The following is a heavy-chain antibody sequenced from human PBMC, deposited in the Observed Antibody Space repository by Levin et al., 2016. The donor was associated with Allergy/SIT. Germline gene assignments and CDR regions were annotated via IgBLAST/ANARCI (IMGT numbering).Heavy chain of an antibody. J-gene: IGHJ6*03. CDR2: TRNKANSYTT. Sequence: GESLKISCAASGFTFSDHYMDWVRQAPGKGLEWVGRTRNKANSYTTEYAASVKGRFTISRDDSKNSLYLQMNSLKTEDTAVYYCTAAGTTVRPYYYYYYYMDVWGKGTSVTVSS. D-gene: IGHD4-17*01. CDR3: TAAGTTVRPYYYYYYYMDV. V-gene: IGHV3-72*01. CDR1: GFTFSDHY.